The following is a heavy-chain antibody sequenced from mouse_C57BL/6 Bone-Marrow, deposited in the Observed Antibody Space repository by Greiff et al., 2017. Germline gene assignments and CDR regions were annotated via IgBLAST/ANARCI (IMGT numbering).Heavy chain of an antibody. J-gene: IGHJ3*01. D-gene: IGHD2-3*01. CDR2: IWGDG. Sequence: VKLMESGPGLVAPSQSLSITCTVSGFSLPSYGVSWVRQPPGKGLEWLGGIWGDGSISKDNSKSQVFLKLNSLQTDDTATYYCAKEGWLRFAYWGQGTLVTVSA. V-gene: IGHV2-3*01. CDR3: AKEGWLRFAY. CDR1: GFSLPSYG.